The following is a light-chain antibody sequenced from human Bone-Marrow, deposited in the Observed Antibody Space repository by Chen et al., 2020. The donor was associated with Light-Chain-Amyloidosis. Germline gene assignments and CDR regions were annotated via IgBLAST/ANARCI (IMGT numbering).Light chain of an antibody. V-gene: IGKV1-33*01. Sequence: DIQMTQSPSSLSASVGDRVTITCQASEDISIYLNWFQQKPGKAPNLLIYDASNLETGVPPRFSGSGSGTYFTLPISSLQPEDIGTYYCQQYDDLPIAFGQGTRLEIK. CDR3: QQYDDLPIA. CDR2: DAS. J-gene: IGKJ5*01. CDR1: EDISIY.